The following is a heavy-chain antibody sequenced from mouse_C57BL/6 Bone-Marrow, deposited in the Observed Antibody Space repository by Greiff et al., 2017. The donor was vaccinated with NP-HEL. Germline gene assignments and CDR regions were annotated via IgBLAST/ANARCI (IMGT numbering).Heavy chain of an antibody. D-gene: IGHD1-1*01. Sequence: VKLQESGAELVRPGASVTLSCKASGYTFTDYEMHWVKQTPVHGLEWIGAIDPETGGTAYNQKFKGKAILTADKSSSTAYMELRSLTSEDSAVYYCTSCYYYGSSYYFDYWGQGTTLTVSS. CDR1: GYTFTDYE. V-gene: IGHV1-15*01. CDR3: TSCYYYGSSYYFDY. CDR2: IDPETGGT. J-gene: IGHJ2*01.